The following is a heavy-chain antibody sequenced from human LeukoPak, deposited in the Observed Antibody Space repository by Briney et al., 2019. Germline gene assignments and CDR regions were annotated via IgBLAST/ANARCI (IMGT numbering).Heavy chain of an antibody. D-gene: IGHD3-16*01. V-gene: IGHV3-74*01. CDR3: AREKDSRGGRAFDI. CDR1: GFTFSSYW. Sequence: PGGSLRLSCAASGFTFSSYWMHWVRQAPGKGLVWVSRINSDGSSTSYADSVKGRFTISRDNAKNTLYLQMNSLRAEDTAVYYCAREKDSRGGRAFDIWGQGTMVTVSS. CDR2: INSDGSST. J-gene: IGHJ3*02.